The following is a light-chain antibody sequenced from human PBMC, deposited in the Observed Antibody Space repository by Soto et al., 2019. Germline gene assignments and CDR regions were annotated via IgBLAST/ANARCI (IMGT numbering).Light chain of an antibody. CDR3: SSYTSSSTRV. CDR2: EVS. Sequence: SALPKPASVSGFPGQSSTISCTGTSSDVGAYDFVSWYQQHPDKAPKLMIYEVSNRPSGVSNRFSGSKSVNTATLTISGLQAEDEADYYCSSYTSSSTRVFGNGTKVTVL. J-gene: IGLJ1*01. CDR1: SSDVGAYDF. V-gene: IGLV2-14*03.